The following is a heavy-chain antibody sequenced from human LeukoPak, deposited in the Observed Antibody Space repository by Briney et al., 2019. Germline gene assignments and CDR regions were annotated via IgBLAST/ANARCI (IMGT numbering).Heavy chain of an antibody. D-gene: IGHD6-19*01. CDR3: AKAGSGFVS. CDR2: IYYSGGT. V-gene: IGHV4-59*01. J-gene: IGHJ4*02. Sequence: SETLSLTCTVSGDSITGYFWSWIRQPPGKGLEWIGYIYYSGGTNYNPSLKSRVTISVDTSKNQFSLKLSSVTAADTAVYYCAKAGSGFVSRGQGKLVTVSS. CDR1: GDSITGYF.